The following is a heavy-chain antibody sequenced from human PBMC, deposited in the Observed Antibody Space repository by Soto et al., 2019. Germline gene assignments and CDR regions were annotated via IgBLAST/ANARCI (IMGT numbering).Heavy chain of an antibody. CDR3: ARGVGDLLWKARPYYFDY. CDR2: IDWDDDT. Sequence: SGPTLVNPTQTLTLTCTFAGFALSTSGMCVSWIRQPPGKALEWLALIDWDDDTYYSTSLKTRLTISKDTSKNQVVLTMTNMDPVETAPYSCARGVGDLLWKARPYYFDYWGQGTLVTVSS. V-gene: IGHV2-70*01. J-gene: IGHJ4*02. CDR1: GFALSTSGMC. D-gene: IGHD3-10*01.